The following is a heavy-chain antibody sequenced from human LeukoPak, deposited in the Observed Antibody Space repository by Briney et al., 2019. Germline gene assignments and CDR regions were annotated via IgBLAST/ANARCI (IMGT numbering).Heavy chain of an antibody. CDR2: IKQDGSEK. V-gene: IGHV3-7*01. CDR1: GFTFSSYW. Sequence: GGSLRLSCAASGFTFSSYWMSWVRQAPGKGLEWVANIKQDGSEKYYVDSVKGRFTISRDNSKNTLYLQMGSLRAEDMAVYYCARDKSPRGRGANWFDPWGQGTLVTVSS. D-gene: IGHD1-26*01. CDR3: ARDKSPRGRGANWFDP. J-gene: IGHJ5*02.